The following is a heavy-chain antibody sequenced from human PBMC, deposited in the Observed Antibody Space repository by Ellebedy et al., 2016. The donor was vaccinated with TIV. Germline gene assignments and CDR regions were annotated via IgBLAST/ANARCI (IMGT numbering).Heavy chain of an antibody. CDR1: GFTFSSYS. V-gene: IGHV3-48*02. J-gene: IGHJ4*02. CDR3: ARDGGPGYCDS. CDR2: IHGSSTPI. D-gene: IGHD3-3*01. Sequence: GESLKISCAASGFTFSSYSVNWVRQAPGKGLEWISYIHGSSTPIYYADSVKGRFTVSRDNARNSLYLKMNSLRDDDTAVYYCARDGGPGYCDSWGQGTLVTVSS.